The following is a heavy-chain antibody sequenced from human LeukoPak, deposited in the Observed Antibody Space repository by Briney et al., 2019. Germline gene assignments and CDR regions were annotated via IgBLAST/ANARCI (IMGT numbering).Heavy chain of an antibody. CDR3: ARALSYGDYYY. CDR2: ISYDGSDK. V-gene: IGHV3-30*03. CDR1: GFTFSSYG. Sequence: PGGSLRLSCAASGFTFSSYGMHWVRQAPGKGLEWVAVISYDGSDKYYADSVKGRFTISRDNSKNTLYLQMNSLRAEDTAVYYCARALSYGDYYYWGQGTLVTVSS. J-gene: IGHJ4*02. D-gene: IGHD4-17*01.